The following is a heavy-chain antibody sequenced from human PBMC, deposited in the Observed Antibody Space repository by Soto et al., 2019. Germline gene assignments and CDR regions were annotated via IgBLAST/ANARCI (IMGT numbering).Heavy chain of an antibody. Sequence: ETLSLTCTVSGDSISTFYWGWMRQSPGKELEWIGYVYYTGSTNYNPSLKSRVTISVDRSKNQFSLKLTSANAADTAVYYCARGRTVRNYADDSSDYFYFIDYWGQGTKVTVYS. J-gene: IGHJ4*02. D-gene: IGHD3-22*01. CDR1: GDSISTFY. CDR3: ARGRTVRNYADDSSDYFYFIDY. CDR2: VYYTGST. V-gene: IGHV4-59*01.